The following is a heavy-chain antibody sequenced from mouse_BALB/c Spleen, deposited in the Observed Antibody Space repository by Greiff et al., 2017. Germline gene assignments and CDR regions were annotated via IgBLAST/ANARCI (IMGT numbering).Heavy chain of an antibody. Sequence: EVMLVESGGGLVQPGGSRKLSCAASGFTFSSFGMHWVRQAPEKGLEWVAYISSGSSTIYYADTVKGRFTISRDNPKNTLFLQMTSLRSEDTAMYYCARYRYDSFAFWGQGTLVTVSA. V-gene: IGHV5-17*02. CDR1: GFTFSSFG. CDR3: ARYRYDSFAF. CDR2: ISSGSSTI. D-gene: IGHD2-14*01. J-gene: IGHJ3*01.